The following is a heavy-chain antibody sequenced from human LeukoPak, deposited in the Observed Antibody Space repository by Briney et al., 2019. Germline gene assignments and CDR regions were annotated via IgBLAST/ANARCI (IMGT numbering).Heavy chain of an antibody. CDR3: ARGCVHRSYTSRGGDSFNV. V-gene: IGHV1-18*01. D-gene: IGHD2-2*01. J-gene: IGHJ3*01. CDR2: ISTYNGDT. CDR1: GYSFDAYG. Sequence: ASVKVSCKASGYSFDAYGIRWVRQAPGQGLEWLGWISTYNGDTNYAQNLQGRVSMTTDTSTSTVSMELRSLRSDDTAVYYCARGCVHRSYTSRGGDSFNVWGQGTKVTVSS.